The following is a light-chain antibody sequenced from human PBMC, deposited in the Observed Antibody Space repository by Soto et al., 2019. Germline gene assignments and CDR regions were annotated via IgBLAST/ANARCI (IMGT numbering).Light chain of an antibody. J-gene: IGKJ2*01. CDR1: QSISSW. Sequence: DIQMTQSPSTLSASVGDRVTITCRASQSISSWLAWYQQKPGKAPKLLIYKASSLESGVPSRFSGSGSGTEFTLTISSLQPDDFATYYCQQYNSYPSMYTFGQGTKLESK. V-gene: IGKV1-5*03. CDR3: QQYNSYPSMYT. CDR2: KAS.